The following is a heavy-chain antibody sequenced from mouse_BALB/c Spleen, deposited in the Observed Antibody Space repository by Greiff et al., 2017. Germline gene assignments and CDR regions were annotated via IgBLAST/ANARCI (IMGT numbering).Heavy chain of an antibody. CDR1: GYSITSDYA. Sequence: VQLKESGPGLVKPSQSLSLTCTVTGYSITSDYAWNWIRQFPGNKLEWMGYISYSGSTSYNPSLKSRISITRDTSKNQFFLQLNSVTTEDTATYYCARSLYDYEDFDYWGQGTTLTVSS. CDR2: ISYSGST. D-gene: IGHD2-4*01. J-gene: IGHJ2*01. V-gene: IGHV3-2*02. CDR3: ARSLYDYEDFDY.